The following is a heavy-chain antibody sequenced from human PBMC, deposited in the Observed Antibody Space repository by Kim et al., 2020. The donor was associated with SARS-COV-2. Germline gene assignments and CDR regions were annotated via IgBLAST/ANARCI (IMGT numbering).Heavy chain of an antibody. V-gene: IGHV3-23*01. D-gene: IGHD3-3*01. CDR3: AKYPYYDFWSGYYFDY. J-gene: IGHJ4*02. Sequence: ESGKGRVTISRDKSKNTLYRQMNSLRAEDTDVYYCAKYPYYDFWSGYYFDYWGQGTLVTVSS.